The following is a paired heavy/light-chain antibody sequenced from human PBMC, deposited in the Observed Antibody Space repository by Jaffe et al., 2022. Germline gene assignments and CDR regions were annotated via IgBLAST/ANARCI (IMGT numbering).Light chain of an antibody. CDR2: AAS. CDR1: QSVKNN. J-gene: IGKJ1*01. CDR3: QQYNDWPPPPAGA. V-gene: IGKV3-15*01. Sequence: EVVMTQSPATLSVSPGERVTLSCRASQSVKNNLAWYQQRPGQAPRLLIYAASTRATGISARFSGFGSGTEFTLTISDLQSEDFALYYCQQYNDWPPPPAGAFGQGTKVEV.
Heavy chain of an antibody. V-gene: IGHV3-30*18. CDR3: AKGPPIMYYYYFDV. J-gene: IGHJ6*03. CDR1: GFDFNKFG. CDR2: ILYSGSAD. D-gene: IGHD3-16*01. Sequence: QAQLVESGGGVVQPGRSLRLSCAASGFDFNKFGMSWVRQAPGKGLEWVAIILYSGSADYYADSVKGRFTISRDNSKNTVYLQMNSLRTEDTAVYYCAKGPPIMYYYYFDVWGKGTTVTVSS.